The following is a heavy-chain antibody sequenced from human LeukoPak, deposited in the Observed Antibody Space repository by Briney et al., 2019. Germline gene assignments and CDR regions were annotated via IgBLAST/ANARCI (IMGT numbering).Heavy chain of an antibody. D-gene: IGHD4-23*01. Sequence: GGSLRLSCAASGFTFSSYGINWVRQAPGKGLEWVSSISTSSSYIYYADSVKGRFTISRDNAKNSLYLQMNSLGAEDTAVYYCAKDLSTVVTDQVFHDYWGQGTLVTVSS. V-gene: IGHV3-21*04. CDR1: GFTFSSYG. CDR2: ISTSSSYI. J-gene: IGHJ4*02. CDR3: AKDLSTVVTDQVFHDY.